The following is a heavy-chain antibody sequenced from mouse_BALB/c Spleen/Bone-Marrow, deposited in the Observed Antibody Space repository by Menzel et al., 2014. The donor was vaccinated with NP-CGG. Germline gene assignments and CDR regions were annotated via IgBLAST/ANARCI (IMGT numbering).Heavy chain of an antibody. CDR3: ARQESIYDGYYGGFAY. CDR2: ISSGGGYI. D-gene: IGHD2-3*01. V-gene: IGHV5-9-1*01. CDR1: GFTFNNHA. Sequence: EVMLVESGGGLVEPGGALNLSCAASGFTFNNHAMSWVRQTPERRLEWVATISSGGGYIYYPDSVKGQFTISRDNAKNTLYLQMSSLRSEDTAMYYCARQESIYDGYYGGFAYWGQGTLVTVSA. J-gene: IGHJ3*01.